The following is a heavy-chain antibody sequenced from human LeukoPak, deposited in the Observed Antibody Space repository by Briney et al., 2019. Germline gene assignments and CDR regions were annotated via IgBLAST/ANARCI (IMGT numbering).Heavy chain of an antibody. Sequence: SETLSLTCTVSGGSTSSYYWSWIRQPPGKGLEWIGYIYYSGSTNYNPSLKSRVTISVDTSKNQFSLKLSSVTAADTAVYYCARDLRFLDYYYMDVWGKRTTVTVSS. J-gene: IGHJ6*03. CDR3: ARDLRFLDYYYMDV. V-gene: IGHV4-59*01. CDR2: IYYSGST. CDR1: GGSTSSYY. D-gene: IGHD3-3*01.